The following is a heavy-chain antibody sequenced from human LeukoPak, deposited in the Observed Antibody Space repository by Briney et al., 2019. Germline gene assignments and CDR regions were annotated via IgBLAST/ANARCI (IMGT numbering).Heavy chain of an antibody. V-gene: IGHV4-61*01. CDR2: MYYNGST. Sequence: SETLSLTCTVSTGSVSSGSYYWSWIRQPPGKGLEWIGYMYYNGSTNYNPSLKSRVTISVDTSKNQFSLKLSSVTAADTAVYYCAREGVAPSHAFDIWGQGTMVTVSS. CDR1: TGSVSSGSYY. CDR3: AREGVAPSHAFDI. J-gene: IGHJ3*02. D-gene: IGHD2-2*01.